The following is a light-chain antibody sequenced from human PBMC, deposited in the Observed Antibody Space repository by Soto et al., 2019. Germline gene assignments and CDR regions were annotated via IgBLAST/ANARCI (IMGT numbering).Light chain of an antibody. CDR3: QHYFTPPRR. Sequence: DIVMTQSPDSLAVSLGERTTINCKSSQSIFYSSNNKNFLAWYQQKAGQPPKLLISWASTLESGVPNLFSGIGSGSVFHLTYPSLQAEDSGVYYCQHYFTPPRRFGQGT. J-gene: IGKJ2*01. CDR2: WAS. V-gene: IGKV4-1*01. CDR1: QSIFYSSNNKNF.